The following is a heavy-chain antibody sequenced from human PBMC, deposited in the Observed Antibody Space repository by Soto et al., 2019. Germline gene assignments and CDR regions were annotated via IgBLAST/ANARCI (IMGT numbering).Heavy chain of an antibody. V-gene: IGHV3-11*01. CDR2: ITFSGNTV. CDR3: ARVSWREKYGMDV. J-gene: IGHJ6*02. Sequence: GESLKISCVASGFTFSDSYMSWIRQAPGKGLEWISYITFSGNTVYYADSLKGRFTISRDNAKNSLYLQMNRLRAEDTAVYYCARVSWREKYGMDVWGQGTTVTVSS. CDR1: GFTFSDSY.